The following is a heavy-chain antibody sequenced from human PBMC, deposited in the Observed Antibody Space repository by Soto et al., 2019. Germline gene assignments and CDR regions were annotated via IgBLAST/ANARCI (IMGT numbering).Heavy chain of an antibody. D-gene: IGHD3-10*01. J-gene: IGHJ3*02. V-gene: IGHV4-30-4*01. Sequence: QQQLQESGPGLVKPSQTLSLTCTVSGGSMNSHDYYWSWIRQPPGKGLEWIGYIHNSGSTFYNPSLNSRLTISSEMSKNQFSLRLNSVTAADTALYFCARGEVRGPFHIWGQGKKVTGSS. CDR2: IHNSGST. CDR3: ARGEVRGPFHI. CDR1: GGSMNSHDYY.